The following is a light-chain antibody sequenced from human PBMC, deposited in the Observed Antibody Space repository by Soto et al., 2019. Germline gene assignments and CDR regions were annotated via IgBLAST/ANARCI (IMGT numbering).Light chain of an antibody. J-gene: IGKJ3*01. CDR1: QSVSSSY. V-gene: IGKV3-20*01. CDR3: QQYGSSPFT. CDR2: GAS. Sequence: EIVLTQSPGTLSLSPGERATLSCRASQSVSSSYLAWYQQKPGQAPRLLIYGASSRATGIPDRFSGSGSGTDFTLTISRLEPQDFEVYYCQQYGSSPFTFGHGTKVEI.